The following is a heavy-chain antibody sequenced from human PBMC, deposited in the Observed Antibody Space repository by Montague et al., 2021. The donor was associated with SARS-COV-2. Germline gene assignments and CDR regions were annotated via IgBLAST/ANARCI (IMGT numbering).Heavy chain of an antibody. CDR1: GGSFSGYY. CDR2: INHSGST. Sequence: SETLSLTCAVYGGSFSGYYWSWIRQPPGKGLEWIGEINHSGSTNYNPSLKSRVTISVDTSKNQFSLKLSSVTAADTAVYYCARLVVPAARYYYYCYMDVWGKGTTVTVSS. J-gene: IGHJ6*03. CDR3: ARLVVPAARYYYYCYMDV. V-gene: IGHV4-34*01. D-gene: IGHD2-2*01.